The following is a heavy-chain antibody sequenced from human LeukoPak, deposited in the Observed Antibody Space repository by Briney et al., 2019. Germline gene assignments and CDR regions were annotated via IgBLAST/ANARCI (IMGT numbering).Heavy chain of an antibody. CDR1: GGSISNSIYY. CDR3: AGEVQNYGGNSGTGDH. Sequence: SETLSLTCTVSGGSISNSIYYWGWIRQPPGKGLEWIGSIHYSGTTCYNPSLKSRVTISVDTSKNQFSLRVSSVTAADTAVYYCAGEVQNYGGNSGTGDHWGQGTLVTVSS. D-gene: IGHD4-23*01. J-gene: IGHJ5*02. CDR2: IHYSGTT. V-gene: IGHV4-39*07.